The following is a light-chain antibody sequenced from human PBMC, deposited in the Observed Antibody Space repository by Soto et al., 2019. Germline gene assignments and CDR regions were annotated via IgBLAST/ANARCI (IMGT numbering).Light chain of an antibody. CDR1: QSVNSN. V-gene: IGKV3-15*01. CDR2: GAS. Sequence: EIMMTQSPVTLSVSPGERATLSCRASQSVNSNLAWYQQKPGQAPRLLIYGASTRATGIPASFIGNGSGTEFTLTASSLQPEDFAVYYCQHRDSWPLTFGGGTKVDIK. J-gene: IGKJ4*01. CDR3: QHRDSWPLT.